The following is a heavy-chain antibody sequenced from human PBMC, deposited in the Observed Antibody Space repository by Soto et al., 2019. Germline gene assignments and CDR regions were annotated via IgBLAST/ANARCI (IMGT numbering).Heavy chain of an antibody. J-gene: IGHJ4*02. Sequence: EVQLLESGGGLVQPGGSLRLSCAASGFTFSSYAMSWVRQAPGKGLEWVSAISGSGGSTYYADSVKGRFTISRDNSXXRLCRHMNSLRAEDTAVYYCAKSGWAAACPYYFDCWGQGTLVAVSS. CDR1: GFTFSSYA. CDR3: AKSGWAAACPYYFDC. CDR2: ISGSGGST. V-gene: IGHV3-23*01. D-gene: IGHD6-6*01.